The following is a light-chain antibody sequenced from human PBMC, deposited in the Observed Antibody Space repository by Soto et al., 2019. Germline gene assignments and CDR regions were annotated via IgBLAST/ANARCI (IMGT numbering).Light chain of an antibody. Sequence: QSVLTQPPSASGIPGQRVSISCSGSNSNIGSNTVNWYQQLPGTAPKLLIYSNNQRPSGVPDRFSGSKSGTSASLAISGLQSEDEADYYCAAWDDSLNGPVFGGGTQLTVL. V-gene: IGLV1-44*01. CDR2: SNN. J-gene: IGLJ2*01. CDR1: NSNIGSNT. CDR3: AAWDDSLNGPV.